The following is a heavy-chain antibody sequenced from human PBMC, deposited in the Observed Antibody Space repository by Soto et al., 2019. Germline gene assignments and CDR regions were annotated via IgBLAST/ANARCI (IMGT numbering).Heavy chain of an antibody. V-gene: IGHV3-9*01. CDR2: ISWNSDMI. Sequence: LRLSCAASGFTFDDYAMHWVRQGPGKGLEWVSGISWNSDMITYADSVKGRFTVSRDNAKNSLDLEMNSLRVEDTALYYCVKDTYILVGATHLDSWGQGTLVTVSS. D-gene: IGHD1-26*01. J-gene: IGHJ4*02. CDR1: GFTFDDYA. CDR3: VKDTYILVGATHLDS.